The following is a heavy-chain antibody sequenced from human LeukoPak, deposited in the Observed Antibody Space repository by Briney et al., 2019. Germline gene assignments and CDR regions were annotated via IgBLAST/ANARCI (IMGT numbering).Heavy chain of an antibody. D-gene: IGHD4-17*01. CDR2: IYHSGST. CDR3: ARVRRSVTWGYYFDY. CDR1: GASVSSSGYY. V-gene: IGHV4-61*08. J-gene: IGHJ4*02. Sequence: PSETLSLTCTVSGASVSSSGYYWSWIRQPPGKGLEWIGYIYHSGSTNYNPSLKSRVTISVDTPKNQLSLKLSSVTAADTAVYYCARVRRSVTWGYYFDYWGQGTLVTVSS.